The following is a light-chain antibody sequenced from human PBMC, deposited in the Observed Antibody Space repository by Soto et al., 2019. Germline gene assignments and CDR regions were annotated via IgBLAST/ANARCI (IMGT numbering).Light chain of an antibody. CDR1: QSISKW. Sequence: ASPRSASVVDRVVIICRDSQSISKWLAWYQQKPGRAPNFLIYDASTLESGVPSRFSGSGSGTEFTLTISILQPDDFATYCCQQDNSYSRAFGEGTIVEIK. CDR2: DAS. CDR3: QQDNSYSRA. V-gene: IGKV1-5*02. J-gene: IGKJ4*02.